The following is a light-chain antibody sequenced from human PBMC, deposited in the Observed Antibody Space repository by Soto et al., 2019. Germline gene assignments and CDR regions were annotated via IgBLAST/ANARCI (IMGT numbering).Light chain of an antibody. V-gene: IGKV3-20*01. Sequence: EIVLTQSPATLSLSPGERATLSCRASQSVSSYLAWYQQKPGQTPRLLVYGASSRATGIPDRFSGSGSGTDFTLTISRLQPEDFEVYYCQQYGSSPRTFGQGTKVDIK. CDR2: GAS. CDR3: QQYGSSPRT. CDR1: QSVSSY. J-gene: IGKJ1*01.